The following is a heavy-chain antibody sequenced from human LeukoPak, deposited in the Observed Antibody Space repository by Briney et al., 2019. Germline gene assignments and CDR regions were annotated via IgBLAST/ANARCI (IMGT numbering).Heavy chain of an antibody. CDR3: AKRFDSSGQTKSFDY. D-gene: IGHD3-22*01. Sequence: PGRSLRLSCAASGFTFSSYAMHWVRQAPGKGLEWVAVISYDGSNKYYADSVKGRFTISRDNSKNTLYLQMNSLRAEDTAVYYCAKRFDSSGQTKSFDYWGQGTLVTVSS. CDR1: GFTFSSYA. J-gene: IGHJ4*02. CDR2: ISYDGSNK. V-gene: IGHV3-30-3*02.